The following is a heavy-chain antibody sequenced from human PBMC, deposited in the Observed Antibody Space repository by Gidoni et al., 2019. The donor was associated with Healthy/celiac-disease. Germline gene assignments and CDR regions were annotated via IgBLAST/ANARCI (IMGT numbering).Heavy chain of an antibody. J-gene: IGHJ6*02. V-gene: IGHV1-18*01. Sequence: QVQLVQSGAEVKKPGASVKVSCKASGYTFHSYGISRVRQVPGPGLGWMGWNSAYNGNRNYAQKLQGKVTMTSDTSTSTAYMELRSLRSDDTAVYYWARVISLEQQLVPLYYYYGMDVWGQGTTVTVSS. CDR1: GYTFHSYG. CDR3: ARVISLEQQLVPLYYYYGMDV. CDR2: NSAYNGNR. D-gene: IGHD6-13*01.